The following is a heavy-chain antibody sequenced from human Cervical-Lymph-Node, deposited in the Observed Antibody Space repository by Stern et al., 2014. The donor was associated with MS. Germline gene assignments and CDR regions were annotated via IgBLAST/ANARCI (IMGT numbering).Heavy chain of an antibody. V-gene: IGHV3-21*01. Sequence: EVQLEESGGGLVKPGGSLRLSCAASGFTFSSYSMNWVRQAPGKGLEWVSSISSSSSYIYYADSVKGRFTISRDNAKNSLYLQMNSLRAEDTAVYYCARDLAIAARGLGPWGQGTLVTVSS. CDR1: GFTFSSYS. CDR2: ISSSSSYI. J-gene: IGHJ5*02. CDR3: ARDLAIAARGLGP. D-gene: IGHD6-6*01.